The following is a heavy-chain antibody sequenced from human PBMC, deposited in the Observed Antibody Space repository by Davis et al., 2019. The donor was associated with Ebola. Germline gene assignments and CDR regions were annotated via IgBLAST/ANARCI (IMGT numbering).Heavy chain of an antibody. Sequence: GESLKISCEASGFTFSSYGMHWVRQASGKGLEWVAVISHDGSNKYYADSVKGRFTISRDNPKNTLYLQMNSLRADDTAVYYCAKSNYDILTGYHDVFHIWGQGTMVTVSS. CDR2: ISHDGSNK. CDR1: GFTFSSYG. V-gene: IGHV3-30*18. J-gene: IGHJ3*02. CDR3: AKSNYDILTGYHDVFHI. D-gene: IGHD3-9*01.